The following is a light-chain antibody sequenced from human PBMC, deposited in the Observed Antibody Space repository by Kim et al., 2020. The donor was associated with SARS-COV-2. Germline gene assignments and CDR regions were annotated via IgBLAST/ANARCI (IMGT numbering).Light chain of an antibody. V-gene: IGKV3-15*01. Sequence: VSPGERVTLSCRASQSVSSNLAWYQQKPGQAPRLLIYGASTRATGIPARFSGSGSGTEFTLTISSLQSEDFAVYFCQHYNNWPVTFGGGTKVDIK. CDR2: GAS. CDR3: QHYNNWPVT. J-gene: IGKJ4*01. CDR1: QSVSSN.